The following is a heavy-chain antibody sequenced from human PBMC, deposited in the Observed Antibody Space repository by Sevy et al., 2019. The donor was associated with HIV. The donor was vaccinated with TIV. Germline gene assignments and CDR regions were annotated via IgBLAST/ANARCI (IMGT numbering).Heavy chain of an antibody. J-gene: IGHJ3*02. CDR2: IASSGSSI. CDR3: VREDYAFDI. CDR1: GFIFSDYY. Sequence: EGSLRLSCEASGFIFSDYYMNWVRQAPGKGLEWISYIASSGSSIFYADSVKGRFTISRDNAKNSLYLQMNSLRAEDTAVYYCVREDYAFDIWGQGTMVTVSS. V-gene: IGHV3-11*01.